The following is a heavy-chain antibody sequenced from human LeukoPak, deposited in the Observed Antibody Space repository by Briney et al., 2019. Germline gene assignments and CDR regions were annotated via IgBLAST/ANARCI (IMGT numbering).Heavy chain of an antibody. CDR1: GGSFSGYY. CDR3: ARGVYGSGSYYRTLPPYYYYYMDV. Sequence: SETLSLTCAVYGGSFSGYYWSWIRQPPGKGLEWIGEINHSGSTNYNPSLKSRVTISVDTSKNQFSLKLSSVTAADTAVYYCARGVYGSGSYYRTLPPYYYYYMDVWGKGTTVTVSS. V-gene: IGHV4-34*01. J-gene: IGHJ6*03. D-gene: IGHD3-10*01. CDR2: INHSGST.